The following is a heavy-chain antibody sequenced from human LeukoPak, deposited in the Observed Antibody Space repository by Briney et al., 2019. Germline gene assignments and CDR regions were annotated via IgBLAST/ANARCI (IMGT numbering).Heavy chain of an antibody. CDR3: ARLYYGSGSYLYFQH. CDR2: IYPGDSDT. Sequence: PGESLKISCKGSGYSFTNYWIGWVRQMPGKGLEWMGVIYPGDSDTRYSPSFQGQVTISADKSISTAYLQWSSLKASDTAMYYCARLYYGSGSYLYFQHWGQGTLVTVSS. CDR1: GYSFTNYW. J-gene: IGHJ1*01. V-gene: IGHV5-51*01. D-gene: IGHD3-10*01.